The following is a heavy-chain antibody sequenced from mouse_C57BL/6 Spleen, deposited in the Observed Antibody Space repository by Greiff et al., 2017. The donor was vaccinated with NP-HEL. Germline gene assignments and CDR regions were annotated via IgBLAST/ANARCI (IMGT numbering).Heavy chain of an antibody. CDR3: ARWLTGTAMDY. J-gene: IGHJ4*01. D-gene: IGHD4-1*01. Sequence: EVQLVESGGGLVKPGGSLKLSCAASGFTFSDYGMHWVRQAPEKGLEWVAYISSGSSTIYYADTVKGRFTISRDNAKNTLFLQMTSLRSEDTAMYYCARWLTGTAMDYWGQGTSVTVSS. CDR1: GFTFSDYG. CDR2: ISSGSSTI. V-gene: IGHV5-17*01.